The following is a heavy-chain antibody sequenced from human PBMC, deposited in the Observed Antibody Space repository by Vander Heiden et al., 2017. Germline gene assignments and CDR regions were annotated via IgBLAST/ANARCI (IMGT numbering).Heavy chain of an antibody. J-gene: IGHJ1*01. V-gene: IGHV3-23*01. Sequence: EVQLLESGGGLVQPGGSLRLSCAASGFTFSSYAMSWVRQAPGKGLEWVSAISGSGGSTYYADSVKGRFTISRDNSKNTLYLQMNSLRAEDTAVYYCAKDFGYCSGGSCSAEYFQHWGQGTLVTVSS. CDR1: GFTFSSYA. D-gene: IGHD2-15*01. CDR3: AKDFGYCSGGSCSAEYFQH. CDR2: ISGSGGST.